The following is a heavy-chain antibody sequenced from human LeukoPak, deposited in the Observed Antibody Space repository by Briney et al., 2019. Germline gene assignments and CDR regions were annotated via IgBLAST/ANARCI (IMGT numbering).Heavy chain of an antibody. CDR3: ARSGGYRGYWFDP. D-gene: IGHD3-22*01. V-gene: IGHV1-8*01. Sequence: ASVKVSCKASGYTFTSYDINWVRQATGQGLECMGWMNPNSGNTGYAQKFQGRVTMTRNTSISTAYLELSSLRSEDTAVYYCARSGGYRGYWFDPWGQGTLVTVSS. CDR2: MNPNSGNT. CDR1: GYTFTSYD. J-gene: IGHJ5*02.